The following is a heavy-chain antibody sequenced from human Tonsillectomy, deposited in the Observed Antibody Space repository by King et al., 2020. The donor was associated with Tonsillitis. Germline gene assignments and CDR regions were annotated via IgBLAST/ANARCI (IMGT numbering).Heavy chain of an antibody. Sequence: VQLVESGGGLVQPGGSLRLSCSVSGFTFSRFAMHWVRQAPGKGLEYVSSISTSGTDTYYADSVKGRFIISRDNSKKTLYLQMSSLRAEDTAVYYCVKRGGWRVVDMWGQGTMVTVSS. D-gene: IGHD3-10*01. J-gene: IGHJ3*02. CDR2: ISTSGTDT. CDR3: VKRGGWRVVDM. V-gene: IGHV3-64D*06. CDR1: GFTFSRFA.